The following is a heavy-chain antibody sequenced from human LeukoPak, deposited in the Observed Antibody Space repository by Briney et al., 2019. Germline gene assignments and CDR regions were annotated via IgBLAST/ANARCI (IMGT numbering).Heavy chain of an antibody. CDR1: GFTVSSNY. D-gene: IGHD6-19*01. CDR3: ARGRSSGWYNWFDP. CDR2: IYSGGST. J-gene: IGHJ5*02. V-gene: IGHV3-53*01. Sequence: PGGSLRLSCAASGFTVSSNYMSWVRQAPGKGLEWVSVIYSGGSTYYADSVKGRFTISRDNSKNTLYLQMNSLRAEDTAVYYCARGRSSGWYNWFDPWAREPWSPSPQ.